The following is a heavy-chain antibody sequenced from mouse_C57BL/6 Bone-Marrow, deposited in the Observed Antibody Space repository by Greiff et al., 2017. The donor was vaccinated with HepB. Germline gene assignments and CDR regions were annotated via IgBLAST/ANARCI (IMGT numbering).Heavy chain of an antibody. CDR2: SRNKANHYTT. V-gene: IGHV7-1*01. D-gene: IGHD2-5*01. J-gene: IGHJ4*01. Sequence: EVKLEESGGGLVQSGRSLRLSCATSGFTFSDFYMEWVRQAPGKGLEWIAASRNKANHYTTEYSASVKGRFIVSRDTSQSILYLQMNALRAEDTAIYYCARDNYSNWAMDYWGQGTSVTVSS. CDR1: GFTFSDFY. CDR3: ARDNYSNWAMDY.